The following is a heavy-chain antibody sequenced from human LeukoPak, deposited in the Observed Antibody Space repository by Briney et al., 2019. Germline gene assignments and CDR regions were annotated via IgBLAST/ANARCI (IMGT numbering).Heavy chain of an antibody. D-gene: IGHD2-2*02. CDR1: GYSISSGYY. V-gene: IGHV4-38-2*02. J-gene: IGHJ4*02. CDR3: ARDSPTADIVVVPAAILID. Sequence: PSETLSLTCTVSGYSISSGYYWGWIRQPPGKGLEWIGSIYHSGSTYYNPSLKSRVTISVDTSKNQFSPELSSVTAADTAVYYCARDSPTADIVVVPAAILIDWGQGTLVTVSP. CDR2: IYHSGST.